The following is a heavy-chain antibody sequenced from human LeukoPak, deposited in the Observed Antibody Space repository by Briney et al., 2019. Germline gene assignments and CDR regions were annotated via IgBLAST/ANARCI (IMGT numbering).Heavy chain of an antibody. V-gene: IGHV4-31*03. D-gene: IGHD3-22*01. CDR2: IYYSGST. CDR1: GGSISSGGYY. CDR3: ARDRKNTYYYDSSGYLRADYFDY. J-gene: IGHJ4*02. Sequence: TLSLTCTVSGGSISSGGYYWSWIRQHPGKGLEWIGYIYYSGSTYYNPSLKRRVTISVDTSKNQFSLKLSSVAAADTAVYYCARDRKNTYYYDSSGYLRADYFDYWGQGTLVTVSS.